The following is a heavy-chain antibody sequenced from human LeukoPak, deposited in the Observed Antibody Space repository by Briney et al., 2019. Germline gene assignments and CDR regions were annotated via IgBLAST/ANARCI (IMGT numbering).Heavy chain of an antibody. CDR1: GYTFTSYG. Sequence: GASVKVSCKASGYTFTSYGISWVRQAPGQGLEWMGWISAYNGNTNYAQKRQGRVTMTTDTSTSTAYMELRSLRSDDTAVYYCARSYDPYYYYYYMDVWGKGTTVTISS. J-gene: IGHJ6*03. CDR2: ISAYNGNT. V-gene: IGHV1-18*01. CDR3: ARSYDPYYYYYYMDV. D-gene: IGHD5-12*01.